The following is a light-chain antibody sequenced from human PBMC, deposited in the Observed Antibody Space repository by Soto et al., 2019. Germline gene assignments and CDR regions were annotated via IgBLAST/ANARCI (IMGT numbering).Light chain of an antibody. Sequence: QSALTQPPSASGSPGQSVTISCTGTNSDVGGYDFVSWYQQHPGKAPKLMIYEVNKRPSGVPDRFSGSKSGNTASLTVSGVQAEDEASYYCSSFAGSNNVLFGGGTQLTVL. J-gene: IGLJ3*02. CDR1: NSDVGGYDF. CDR3: SSFAGSNNVL. CDR2: EVN. V-gene: IGLV2-8*01.